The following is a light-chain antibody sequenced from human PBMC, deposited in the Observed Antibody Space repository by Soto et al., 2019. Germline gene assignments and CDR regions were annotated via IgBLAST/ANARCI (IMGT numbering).Light chain of an antibody. CDR1: QSIRAY. CDR2: AGS. Sequence: IQMTQSPSSLSAFVGDRVTIACRASQSIRAYLNWYQQKPGKAPKLLIYAGSNLQSGVPSRFSGSGSGTEFTLTISSLQPDDFATYYCQHYNSYSEAFGQGTKVDIK. V-gene: IGKV1-39*01. J-gene: IGKJ1*01. CDR3: QHYNSYSEA.